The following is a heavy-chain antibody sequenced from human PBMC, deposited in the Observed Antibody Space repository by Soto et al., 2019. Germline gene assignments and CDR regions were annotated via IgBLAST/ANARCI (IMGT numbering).Heavy chain of an antibody. V-gene: IGHV1-69*13. CDR3: ARVRAYYYDSSGYYYGFDY. CDR1: GGTFSSYA. D-gene: IGHD3-22*01. CDR2: IIPIFGTA. J-gene: IGHJ4*02. Sequence: SVKVSCKASGGTFSSYAISWVRQAPGQGLEWMGGIIPIFGTANYAQKFQGRVTITADESTSTAYMELSSLRSEDTAVYYCARVRAYYYDSSGYYYGFDYWGQGTLVTVSS.